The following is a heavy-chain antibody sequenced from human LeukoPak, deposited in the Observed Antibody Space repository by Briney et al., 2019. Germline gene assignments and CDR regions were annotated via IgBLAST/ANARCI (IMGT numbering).Heavy chain of an antibody. CDR3: ARLLAVAGPGPFDY. CDR1: GGSISSGGYY. Sequence: SETLSLTCTVSGGSISSGGYYWSWLRQHPGKGLEWIGYIYYSGSTYYNPSLKSRVTISVDTSKNQFSLKLSSVTAADTAVYYCARLLAVAGPGPFDYWGQGTLVTVSS. CDR2: IYYSGST. V-gene: IGHV4-31*03. J-gene: IGHJ4*02. D-gene: IGHD6-19*01.